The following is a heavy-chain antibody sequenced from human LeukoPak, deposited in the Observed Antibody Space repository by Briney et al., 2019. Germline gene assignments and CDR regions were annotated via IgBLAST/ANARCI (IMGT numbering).Heavy chain of an antibody. D-gene: IGHD6-13*01. CDR1: GFTFGNYA. V-gene: IGHV3-23*01. CDR2: ISGGGGST. J-gene: IGHJ4*02. Sequence: GGSLRLSCAASGFTFGNYAMTWVRQAPGKGLEWVSAISGGGGSTYYADSVKGRFTISRDNSKNTLYLQMNSLRAEDTAIYYCAISYSSSWYQGDWGQGTLVTVSS. CDR3: AISYSSSWYQGD.